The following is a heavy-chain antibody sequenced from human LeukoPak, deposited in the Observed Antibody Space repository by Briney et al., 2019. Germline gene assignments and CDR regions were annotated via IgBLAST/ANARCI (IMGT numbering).Heavy chain of an antibody. CDR3: AGWPSSSWYKVAAFGI. CDR1: GFTVSSNY. CDR2: IYSGGTT. D-gene: IGHD6-13*01. V-gene: IGHV3-53*01. Sequence: QTGGSLRPSCEASGFTVSSNYMSWVRQAPGKGLEWVSVIYSGGTTYYADSVKGRFTISRDNSKNTLYLQMNSLRAEDTAVYYCAGWPSSSWYKVAAFGIWGQGTMVTVSS. J-gene: IGHJ3*02.